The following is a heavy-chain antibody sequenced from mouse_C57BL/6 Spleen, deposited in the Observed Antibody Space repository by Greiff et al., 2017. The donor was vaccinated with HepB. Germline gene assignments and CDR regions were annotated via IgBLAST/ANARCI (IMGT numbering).Heavy chain of an antibody. CDR1: GYAFSSYW. Sequence: VQLQQSGAELVKPGASVKISCKASGYAFSSYWMNWVKQRPGKGLEWIGQIYPGDGDTNYNGKFKGKATLTADKSSSTAYMQLSSLTSEDSAVYFCAREGGLRRGAWFAYWGQGTLVTVSA. J-gene: IGHJ3*01. CDR3: AREGGLRRGAWFAY. D-gene: IGHD2-4*01. CDR2: IYPGDGDT. V-gene: IGHV1-80*01.